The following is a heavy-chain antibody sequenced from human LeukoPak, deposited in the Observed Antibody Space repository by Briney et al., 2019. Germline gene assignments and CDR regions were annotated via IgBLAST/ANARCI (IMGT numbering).Heavy chain of an antibody. CDR2: MNPNSGDT. V-gene: IGHV1-8*01. CDR1: GYTFTTYH. D-gene: IGHD4-17*01. CDR3: ARDLKLPNGDTDY. Sequence: GASVKVSCKASGYTFTTYHINWVRQAAGQGLEWMGWMNPNSGDTVYAQNFQGRVTMTRNTSISTAYMELSSLRSEDTAVYYCARDLKLPNGDTDYWGQGTLVTVSS. J-gene: IGHJ4*02.